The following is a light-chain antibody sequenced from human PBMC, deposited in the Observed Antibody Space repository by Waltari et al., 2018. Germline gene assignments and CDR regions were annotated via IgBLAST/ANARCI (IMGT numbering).Light chain of an antibody. Sequence: QSALTQPASLSGSPGQSNTIYCAGTNNDLGTYNFASWFQQFPGQAPKPIVSEATKRPSGVSYRFSGSKSGNTASLTISGLQAEDEADYYCCSYAGGSRVIFGGGTKLTVL. CDR1: NNDLGTYNF. CDR2: EAT. CDR3: CSYAGGSRVI. J-gene: IGLJ2*01. V-gene: IGLV2-23*01.